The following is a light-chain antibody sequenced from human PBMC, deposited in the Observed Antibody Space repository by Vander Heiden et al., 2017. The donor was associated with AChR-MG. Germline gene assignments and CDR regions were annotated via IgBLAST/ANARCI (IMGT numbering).Light chain of an antibody. CDR1: QSIRTY. V-gene: IGKV1-39*01. Sequence: DIQMTQSPSSLSASVGDRVTITCRASQSIRTYLNWYQQRPGKAPKLLIYAASNLQSGVPSGFSGSGSGTDFTLTISSLQPEDFATYYCQQRDTTPRTFGQRTKLQIK. CDR2: AAS. J-gene: IGKJ2*01. CDR3: QQRDTTPRT.